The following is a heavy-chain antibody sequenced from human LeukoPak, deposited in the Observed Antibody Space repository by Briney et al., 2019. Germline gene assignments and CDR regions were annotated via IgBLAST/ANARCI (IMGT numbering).Heavy chain of an antibody. Sequence: SETLSLTCTVSGGSISSYYWSWIRQPPGKGLEWIGYIYYSGSTNYNPSLKSRVTISVDTSKNQFSLKLSSVAAADTAVYYCARGVDIVATISNFGDAFDIWGQGTMVTVSS. J-gene: IGHJ3*02. V-gene: IGHV4-59*01. D-gene: IGHD5-12*01. CDR2: IYYSGST. CDR3: ARGVDIVATISNFGDAFDI. CDR1: GGSISSYY.